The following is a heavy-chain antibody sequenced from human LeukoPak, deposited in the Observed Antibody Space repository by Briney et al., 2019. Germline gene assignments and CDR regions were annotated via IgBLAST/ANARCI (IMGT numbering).Heavy chain of an antibody. CDR1: GFSFRNYG. Sequence: SGGSLRLSCAASGFSFRNYGMHWVRQAPGKGLEWVAVMSYDGSKEYYGDSVKGRFTISRDNSKNTLYLQMNSLRADDTAVYYCAKDWRWQQGIYGMNVWGQGTTVIVSS. D-gene: IGHD5-24*01. V-gene: IGHV3-30*18. J-gene: IGHJ6*02. CDR2: MSYDGSKE. CDR3: AKDWRWQQGIYGMNV.